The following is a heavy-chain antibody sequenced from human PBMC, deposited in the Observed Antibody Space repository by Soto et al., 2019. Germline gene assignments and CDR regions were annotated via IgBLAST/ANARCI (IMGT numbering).Heavy chain of an antibody. Sequence: GGSLRLSCAASGFTFSNYGMHWVRQAPGKGLEWVALVTNDGGSKYYADSVKGRFTISRDNSKNTLYLEMNSLRAEDTAVYYCAKNEVGRGYGDEFFDHWGQGSLVTVSS. CDR1: GFTFSNYG. CDR3: AKNEVGRGYGDEFFDH. CDR2: VTNDGGSK. D-gene: IGHD4-17*01. V-gene: IGHV3-30*18. J-gene: IGHJ4*02.